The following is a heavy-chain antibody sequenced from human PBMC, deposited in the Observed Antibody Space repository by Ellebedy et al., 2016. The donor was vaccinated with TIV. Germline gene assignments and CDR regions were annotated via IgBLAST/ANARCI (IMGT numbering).Heavy chain of an antibody. CDR1: GFTFSNYW. CDR3: ARDQWLGRAYYFDY. D-gene: IGHD6-19*01. J-gene: IGHJ4*02. CDR2: IKQDGSEK. V-gene: IGHV3-7*01. Sequence: GESLKISCAASGFTFSNYWMSWVRQAPGKGLEWVANIKQDGSEKYYVDSVEGRFAISRDNAKNSMYLQMNSLRDGDTAVYYCARDQWLGRAYYFDYWGQGTLLTVSS.